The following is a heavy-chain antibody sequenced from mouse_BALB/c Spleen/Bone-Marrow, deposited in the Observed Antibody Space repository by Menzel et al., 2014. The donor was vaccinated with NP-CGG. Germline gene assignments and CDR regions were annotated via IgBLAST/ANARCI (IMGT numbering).Heavy chain of an antibody. Sequence: EVKVEESGGGLVQPGGSLRLSCAPSGFTFTDYYMSWVRQPPGKALEWLGFIRNNANGYTTEYSASVKGRFTISRDNSQSILYLQMNTLGAEDSATYYCARDDYYAMDYWGQGTSVTVSS. CDR1: GFTFTDYY. CDR2: IRNNANGYTT. V-gene: IGHV7-3*02. J-gene: IGHJ4*01. CDR3: ARDDYYAMDY.